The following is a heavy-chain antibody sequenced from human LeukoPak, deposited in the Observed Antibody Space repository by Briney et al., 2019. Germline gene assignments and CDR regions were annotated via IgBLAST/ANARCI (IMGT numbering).Heavy chain of an antibody. CDR2: ISSSSSYI. V-gene: IGHV3-21*01. D-gene: IGHD3-10*01. Sequence: GGSLRLSCAASGFTFSSYSMNWDRQAPGKGLEWVSSISSSSSYIYYADSVKGRFTISRDNAKNSLYLQMNSLRAEDTAVYYCARARLSTIYGSGSYYYFDYWGQGTLVTVSS. CDR1: GFTFSSYS. CDR3: ARARLSTIYGSGSYYYFDY. J-gene: IGHJ4*02.